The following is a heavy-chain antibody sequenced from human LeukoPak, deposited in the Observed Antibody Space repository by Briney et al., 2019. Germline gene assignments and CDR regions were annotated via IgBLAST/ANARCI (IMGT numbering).Heavy chain of an antibody. J-gene: IGHJ6*02. D-gene: IGHD2-2*01. CDR1: GYTFTSYG. CDR3: ARVLEDIVVVPVTLGYYYGMDV. CDR2: ISAYNGNT. V-gene: IGHV1-18*01. Sequence: ASVKVSCKASGYTFTSYGISWVRQAPGQGLEWMGWISAYNGNTNYAQKLQGRVTMTTDTSTSTAYMELRSLRSDDTAVYYCARVLEDIVVVPVTLGYYYGMDVWGQGTTVTVSS.